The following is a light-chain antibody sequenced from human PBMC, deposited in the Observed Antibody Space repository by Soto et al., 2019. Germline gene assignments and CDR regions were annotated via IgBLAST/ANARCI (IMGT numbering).Light chain of an antibody. V-gene: IGLV2-23*02. Sequence: QSALTQPASVSGSPGQSITISCTGTSSDVGGYNLVSWYQQHPGKAPKLIIYEANKRPSGVSDRFSGSKSGNTASLTISPLQAEDEADYSCCSFAGGATFVFGGGTKLTVL. J-gene: IGLJ2*01. CDR1: SSDVGGYNL. CDR3: CSFAGGATFV. CDR2: EAN.